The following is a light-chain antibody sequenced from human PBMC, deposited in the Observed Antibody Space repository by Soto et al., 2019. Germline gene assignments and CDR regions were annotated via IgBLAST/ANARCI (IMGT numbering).Light chain of an antibody. CDR1: QSVSGY. V-gene: IGKV3-15*01. CDR3: LPSHYWWT. Sequence: EIVLTQSPSTLSLYPGERATLSCRASQSVSGYLAWFQQTPGQVPRLLIYGASNRATGVSARFSVSGSGTEFTLTISSLQSEDFAVYYCLPSHYWWTFGQGTMV. CDR2: GAS. J-gene: IGKJ1*01.